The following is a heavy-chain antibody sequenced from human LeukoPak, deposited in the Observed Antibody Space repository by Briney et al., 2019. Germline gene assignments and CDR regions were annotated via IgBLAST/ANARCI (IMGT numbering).Heavy chain of an antibody. D-gene: IGHD2-15*01. Sequence: ASVKVSCKASGYTFTSYYMHWVRQAPGQGLEWMGIINPSGGGTSYAQKFQGRVTMTRDTSTSTVYMELSSLRSEDTAVYYCASNTQYCSGGSCYWPDWGQGTLVTVSS. CDR3: ASNTQYCSGGSCYWPD. CDR2: INPSGGGT. V-gene: IGHV1-46*01. CDR1: GYTFTSYY. J-gene: IGHJ4*02.